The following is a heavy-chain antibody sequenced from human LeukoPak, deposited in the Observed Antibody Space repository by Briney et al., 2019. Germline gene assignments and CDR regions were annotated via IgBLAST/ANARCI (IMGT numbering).Heavy chain of an antibody. CDR2: IYYSGST. Sequence: SETLSLTCTVSGGSISSSSYYWGWIRQPPGKGLEWIGSIYYSGSTYYNPSLKNRLTISVDTSKNQFSLKLSSVTAADTAVYYCARTRYYYGSRSYGAPYYFDYWDQGTLVTVSS. CDR1: GGSISSSSYY. V-gene: IGHV4-39*01. J-gene: IGHJ4*02. D-gene: IGHD3-10*01. CDR3: ARTRYYYGSRSYGAPYYFDY.